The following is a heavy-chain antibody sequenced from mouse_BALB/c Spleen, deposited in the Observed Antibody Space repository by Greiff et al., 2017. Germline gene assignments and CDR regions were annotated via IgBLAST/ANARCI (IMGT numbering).Heavy chain of an antibody. J-gene: IGHJ3*01. Sequence: EVQLQQSGTVLARPGASVKMSCKASGYTFTSYWMHWVKQRPGQGLEWIGAIYPGNSDTSYNQKFKGKAKLTAVTSTSTAYMELSSLTNEDAAVYYCSSAHDGYGLAYWGQGTLVTVSA. V-gene: IGHV1-5*01. CDR1: GYTFTSYW. D-gene: IGHD2-3*01. CDR2: IYPGNSDT. CDR3: SSAHDGYGLAY.